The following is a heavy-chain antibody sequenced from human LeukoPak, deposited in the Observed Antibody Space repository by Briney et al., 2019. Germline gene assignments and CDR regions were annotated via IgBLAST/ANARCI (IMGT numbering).Heavy chain of an antibody. D-gene: IGHD5-18*01. J-gene: IGHJ4*02. V-gene: IGHV3-7*01. Sequence: PGGSLRLSCAASGFTFSSHWMSWVRQAPGKGLEWVANIKQDGSEKYYVDSVKGRFTISRDNAKNSLYLQMNSLRAEDTAVYYCASPSGYSYVSSFDYWGQGTLVTVSS. CDR2: IKQDGSEK. CDR3: ASPSGYSYVSSFDY. CDR1: GFTFSSHW.